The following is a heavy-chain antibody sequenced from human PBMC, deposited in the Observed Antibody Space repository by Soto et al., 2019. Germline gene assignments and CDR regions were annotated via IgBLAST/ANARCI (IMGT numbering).Heavy chain of an antibody. CDR2: ISAYNGNT. CDR1: GYTFTSYG. CDR3: AGDVYDFCSGFPYGWFDP. Sequence: GASVKVSCKASGYTFTSYGISWVRQAPGQGLEWMGWISAYNGNTNYAQKLQGRVTMTTDTSTSTAYMELRSLRSDDTAVYYCAGDVYDFCSGFPYGWFDPWGQGTQVTVSS. J-gene: IGHJ5*02. D-gene: IGHD3-3*01. V-gene: IGHV1-18*01.